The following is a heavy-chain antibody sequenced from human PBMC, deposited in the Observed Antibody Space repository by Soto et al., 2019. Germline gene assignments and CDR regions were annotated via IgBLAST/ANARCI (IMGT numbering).Heavy chain of an antibody. J-gene: IGHJ4*02. CDR1: GFSFSTYN. CDR3: VREDGLVGSNSAFDY. CDR2: INGRSNYK. D-gene: IGHD1-26*01. V-gene: IGHV3-21*02. Sequence: EVQVVESGGGLVKPGGSLRLSCATSGFSFSTYNMNWVRQAPGKGLEWVSSINGRSNYKYYTDSVKGRFAISRDNPKNSLYLQMDSRRVADTAVYYCVREDGLVGSNSAFDYWGQGTLVTVSS.